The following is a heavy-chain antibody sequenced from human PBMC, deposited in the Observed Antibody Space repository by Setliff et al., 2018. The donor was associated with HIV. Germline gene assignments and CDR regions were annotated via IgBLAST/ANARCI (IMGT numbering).Heavy chain of an antibody. V-gene: IGHV2-70*11. Sequence: SGPTLVNPTQTLTVTCTFSGFSLSTSGMCVSWIRQPPGKALEWLARIDWDDDKYYSTPLKTRLTISKDTSKNQVVLTMTNMDPVDTATYYCARIQGNSGLDAFDIWGQGTMVTVSS. CDR1: GFSLSTSGMC. D-gene: IGHD1-26*01. CDR2: IDWDDDK. J-gene: IGHJ3*02. CDR3: ARIQGNSGLDAFDI.